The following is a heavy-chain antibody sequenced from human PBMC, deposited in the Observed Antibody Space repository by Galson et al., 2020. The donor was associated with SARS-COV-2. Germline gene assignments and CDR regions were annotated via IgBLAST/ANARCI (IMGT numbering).Heavy chain of an antibody. CDR2: ISTSSSYT. V-gene: IGHV3-21*01. CDR1: GLPFSTYS. D-gene: IGHD5-18*01. CDR3: ARDEGIRGYNYGRLYYGMDV. J-gene: IGHJ6*02. Sequence: GGPLRLSCAASGLPFSTYSMNWVRLAPGKGLEWVSSISTSSSYTYYVDSVKGRFSISRDNPRNSLYLQMNSLRAEDTAVYYCARDEGIRGYNYGRLYYGMDVWGQGTTVTVSS.